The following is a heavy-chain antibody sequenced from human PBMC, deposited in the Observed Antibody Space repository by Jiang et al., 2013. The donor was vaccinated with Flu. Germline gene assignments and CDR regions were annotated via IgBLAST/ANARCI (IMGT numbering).Heavy chain of an antibody. CDR3: AHPSTGTTGVGFDY. D-gene: IGHD1-7*01. V-gene: IGHV2-5*02. Sequence: KPTQTLTLTCTFSGFSLSTSGVGVGWIRQPPGKALEWLALIYWDDDKRYSPSLKSRLTITKDTSKNQVVLTMTNMDPVDTATYYCAHPSTGTTGVGFDYWGQGTLVTVSS. CDR1: GFSLSTSGVG. CDR2: IYWDDDK. J-gene: IGHJ4*02.